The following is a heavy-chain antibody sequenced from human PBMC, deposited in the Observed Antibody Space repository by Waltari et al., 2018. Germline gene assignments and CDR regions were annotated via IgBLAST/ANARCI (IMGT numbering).Heavy chain of an antibody. CDR2: ISSGGGPT. CDR3: AKDIVAAIWAFDH. J-gene: IGHJ4*02. V-gene: IGHV3-23*03. D-gene: IGHD5-12*01. CDR1: GFTCSTYG. Sequence: EVQLVESGGGLLHPGGSLRLSCAASGFTCSTYGMAWVRQAPGKGLEWVSGISSGGGPTYYADSVKGRFTISRDDSKNTLFLQMDSLRAEDTAIYYCAKDIVAAIWAFDHWGQGALVTVSS.